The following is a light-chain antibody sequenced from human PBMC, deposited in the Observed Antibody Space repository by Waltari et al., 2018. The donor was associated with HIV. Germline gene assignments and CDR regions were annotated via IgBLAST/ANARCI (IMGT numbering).Light chain of an antibody. J-gene: IGKJ4*01. V-gene: IGKV3-15*01. Sequence: EIVMTQSPATLSVSPGERATLSCGASQSVRSSLAWYHQKPGQAPRLLIYGASTRATGIPARFSGSGSGTEFTLTISSLQSEDSAVFFCQQYSTWPLTFGGGTKVEIK. CDR2: GAS. CDR1: QSVRSS. CDR3: QQYSTWPLT.